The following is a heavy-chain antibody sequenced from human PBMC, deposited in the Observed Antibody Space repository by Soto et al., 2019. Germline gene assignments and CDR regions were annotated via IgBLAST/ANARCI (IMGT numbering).Heavy chain of an antibody. CDR1: GGSIDGRN. D-gene: IGHD3-10*01. CDR3: VRQGIGNLHGLVDV. J-gene: IGHJ6*02. CDR2: VYYDGGS. Sequence: QVQLQESGPGLVKPSETLSLTCTVSGGSIDGRNCAWIRQPPGKGLEWLGYVYYDGGSSYNPSVKSRLTLSRDTSKSQFSLQLRSVTAADTAVYYCVRQGIGNLHGLVDVWGRGTTVTVSS. V-gene: IGHV4-59*08.